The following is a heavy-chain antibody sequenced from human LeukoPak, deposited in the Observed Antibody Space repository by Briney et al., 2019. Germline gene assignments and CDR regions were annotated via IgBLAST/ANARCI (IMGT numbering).Heavy chain of an antibody. V-gene: IGHV1-2*02. Sequence: ASVKVSCKASGYTFTGYYMHWVRQAPGQGLEWMGWINPNSGGTNYAQKFQGRVTMTRDTSISTAYMELSRLRSDDTAVYYCAGVLRYFDWSLGGNWFDPWGQGTLVTVSS. J-gene: IGHJ5*02. CDR2: INPNSGGT. CDR3: AGVLRYFDWSLGGNWFDP. CDR1: GYTFTGYY. D-gene: IGHD3-9*01.